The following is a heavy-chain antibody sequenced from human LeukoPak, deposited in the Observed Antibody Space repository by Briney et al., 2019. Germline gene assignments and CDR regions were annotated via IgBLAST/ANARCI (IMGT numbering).Heavy chain of an antibody. CDR2: INSDGSST. Sequence: GGSLRLSCAASGFSFNEYWMHWVRQAPGKGLMWVSRINSDGSSTGYADSVKGRFTISRDNAKNTLYLQMNSLRAEDTAVYYCARAVAAGPLDYWGQGTLDTVSS. CDR1: GFSFNEYW. V-gene: IGHV3-74*01. J-gene: IGHJ4*02. D-gene: IGHD6-19*01. CDR3: ARAVAAGPLDY.